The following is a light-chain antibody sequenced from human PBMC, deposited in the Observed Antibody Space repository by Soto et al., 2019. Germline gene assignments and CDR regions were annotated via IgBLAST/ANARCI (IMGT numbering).Light chain of an antibody. V-gene: IGKV3-20*01. Sequence: ELVLTQSPGTLSLSPGERVALSCRASQSVRGSYLAWYQQKPGQAPRLLIYEASRRAPGIPDRFSGSGSGTDFILTISSLQPEDFGTYYCHQTFTPPLTFGGGTRVEIK. CDR3: HQTFTPPLT. CDR1: QSVRGSY. CDR2: EAS. J-gene: IGKJ4*01.